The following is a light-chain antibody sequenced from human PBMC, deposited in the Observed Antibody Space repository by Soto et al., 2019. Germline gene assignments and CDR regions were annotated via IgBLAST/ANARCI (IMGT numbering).Light chain of an antibody. CDR1: SSDIGAYNY. CDR2: DVT. V-gene: IGLV2-14*03. Sequence: QSVLTQPASVSGSPGQSITISCTGTSSDIGAYNYVSWYQQHPGKAPKLMIYDVTNRPSGVSNRFSGSKSGNTASLTISGLRAGDESDYYCSSYTSSSSYVFGTGTKVXVL. J-gene: IGLJ1*01. CDR3: SSYTSSSSYV.